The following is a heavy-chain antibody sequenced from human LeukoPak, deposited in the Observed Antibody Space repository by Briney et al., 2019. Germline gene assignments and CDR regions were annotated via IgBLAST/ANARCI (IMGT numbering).Heavy chain of an antibody. J-gene: IGHJ6*03. D-gene: IGHD3-16*01. CDR2: IYYSGST. Sequence: PSETLSLTCTVSGGSISSYYWSWIRQTPGKGLEWIGYIYYSGSTNFNPSLKRRVTISVDTSKNQFSLKLSSVTAADTAVYYCARGAWADYYYYYMDVWGKGTTVTVSS. CDR1: GGSISSYY. CDR3: ARGAWADYYYYYMDV. V-gene: IGHV4-59*12.